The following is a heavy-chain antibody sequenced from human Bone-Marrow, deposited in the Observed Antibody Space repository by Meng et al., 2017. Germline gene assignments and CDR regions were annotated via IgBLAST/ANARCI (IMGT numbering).Heavy chain of an antibody. CDR1: GFTFSSYE. D-gene: IGHD3-9*01. CDR2: ISSSGSTI. Sequence: LSLTCAASGFTFSSYEMNWVRQAPGKGLEWVSYISSSGSTIYYADSVKGRFTISRDNAKNSLYLQMNSLRAEDTAVYYCARDAILELPDTFDIWGQGTMVTVSS. V-gene: IGHV3-48*03. J-gene: IGHJ3*02. CDR3: ARDAILELPDTFDI.